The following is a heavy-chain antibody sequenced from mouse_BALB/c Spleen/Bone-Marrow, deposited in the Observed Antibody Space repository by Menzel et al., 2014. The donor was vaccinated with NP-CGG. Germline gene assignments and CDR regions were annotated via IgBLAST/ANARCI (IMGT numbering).Heavy chain of an antibody. J-gene: IGHJ4*01. CDR1: GFTFTSYY. CDR3: ARRGFSTAEGVGAMDY. D-gene: IGHD1-2*01. V-gene: IGHV5-6-2*01. CDR2: ITRDGGSA. Sequence: EVQLVESGGGLVNLGGSLKLSCAASGFTFTSYYMSWVRQTPEKRLELVAAITRDGGSAYYPDTVKGRFTISRDNAKNTLYLQMSSLRSEDTALYYCARRGFSTAEGVGAMDYWGQGTSVAVSS.